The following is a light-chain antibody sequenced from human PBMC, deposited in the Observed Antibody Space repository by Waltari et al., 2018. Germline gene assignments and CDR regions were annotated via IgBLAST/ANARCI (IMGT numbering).Light chain of an antibody. V-gene: IGKV4-1*01. CDR1: ESVLYNSNNKNY. J-gene: IGKJ1*01. CDR2: WAS. Sequence: IVMIQSPDSLTVSLGERATINCKSSESVLYNSNNKNYLAWYQQKPGQPPKLLIYWASTRESGVPDRFSGSGSGTDFTLTISSLQAEDVAVYYCQQYYSTPQTFGQGTKVEIK. CDR3: QQYYSTPQT.